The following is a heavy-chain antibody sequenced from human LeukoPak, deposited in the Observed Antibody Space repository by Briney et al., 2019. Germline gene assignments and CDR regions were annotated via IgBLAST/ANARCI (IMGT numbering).Heavy chain of an antibody. V-gene: IGHV1-18*01. Sequence: ASVKVSCKASGYTLTSYGISWVRQAPGQGLEWMGWISAYNGNTNYAQKLQGRVTMTTDTSTSTAYMELRSLRSDDTAVYYCARGKRCYDFWSGYFKPWDYYGMDVWGQGTTVTVSS. CDR3: ARGKRCYDFWSGYFKPWDYYGMDV. CDR1: GYTLTSYG. J-gene: IGHJ6*02. D-gene: IGHD3-3*01. CDR2: ISAYNGNT.